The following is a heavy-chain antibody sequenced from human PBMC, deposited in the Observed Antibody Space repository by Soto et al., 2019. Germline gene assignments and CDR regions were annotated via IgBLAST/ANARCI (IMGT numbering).Heavy chain of an antibody. Sequence: GESLKISCKGSGYSFTSYWIGWVRQMPGKGLEWMGIIYPGDSGTRYSPSFQGQVTISANKSISTAYLQWSSLKASDTAMYYCARSIVVVPADAFDIRGQGTTVTVSS. J-gene: IGHJ3*02. CDR2: IYPGDSGT. CDR1: GYSFTSYW. V-gene: IGHV5-51*01. D-gene: IGHD2-2*01. CDR3: ARSIVVVPADAFDI.